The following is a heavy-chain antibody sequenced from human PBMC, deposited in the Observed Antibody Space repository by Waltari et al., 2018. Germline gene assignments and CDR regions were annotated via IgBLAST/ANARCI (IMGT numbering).Heavy chain of an antibody. CDR3: GRIAFGEDGGYFQH. Sequence: QLQLQESGPGLVKPSEPLSLTCTVPGGSISTNFKGGWIRQPPGKGLEWMGNMQYRGNTFYNPSRERRVTISLDTSMNQLSLRLSSVGAAEAVVYVCGRIAFGEDGGYFQHGGQGTLVSVSS. J-gene: IGHJ1*01. CDR1: GGSISTNFK. D-gene: IGHD3-10*01. V-gene: IGHV4-39*01. CDR2: MQYRGNT.